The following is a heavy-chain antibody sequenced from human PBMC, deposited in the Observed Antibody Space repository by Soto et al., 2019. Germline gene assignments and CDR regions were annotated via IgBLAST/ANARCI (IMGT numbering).Heavy chain of an antibody. CDR2: IKQDGSEK. D-gene: IGHD2-8*01. Sequence: GGSLRLSCAASGFTFSSYWMSWVRQAPGKGLEWVANIKQDGSEKYYVDSVKGRFTISRDNAKNSLYLQMNSLRAEDTAVYYCARDMGYCTNGVCYTYYYYYMDVWGKGTTVTVSS. V-gene: IGHV3-7*01. CDR3: ARDMGYCTNGVCYTYYYYYMDV. J-gene: IGHJ6*03. CDR1: GFTFSSYW.